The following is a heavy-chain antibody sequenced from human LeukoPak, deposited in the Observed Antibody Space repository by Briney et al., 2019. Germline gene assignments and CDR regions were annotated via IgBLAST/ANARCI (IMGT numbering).Heavy chain of an antibody. CDR2: IRYDGSNK. CDR1: GFTFSSYG. D-gene: IGHD3-3*01. Sequence: PGGSLRLSCAASGFTFSSYGMHWVRQAPGKGLEWVAFIRYDGSNKYYADSVKGRFTISRDNSKNTLYLQMNSLRAEDTAVYYCAKDRGFLEWSLSDYWGQGTLVTVSS. CDR3: AKDRGFLEWSLSDY. V-gene: IGHV3-30*02. J-gene: IGHJ4*02.